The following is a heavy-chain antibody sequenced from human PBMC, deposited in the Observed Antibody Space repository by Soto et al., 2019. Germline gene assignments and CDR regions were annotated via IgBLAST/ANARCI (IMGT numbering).Heavy chain of an antibody. Sequence: GESLKISCKGSGYSFTSYWISWVRQMPVKGLEWIGSIDPGDSDTSYSPSFQGHVTISADKSISTAYLQWSSLKASDTAMYYCARTGTSSDYYYYMDVWGKGTTVTVSS. V-gene: IGHV5-10-1*01. J-gene: IGHJ6*03. CDR3: ARTGTSSDYYYYMDV. D-gene: IGHD1-1*01. CDR1: GYSFTSYW. CDR2: IDPGDSDT.